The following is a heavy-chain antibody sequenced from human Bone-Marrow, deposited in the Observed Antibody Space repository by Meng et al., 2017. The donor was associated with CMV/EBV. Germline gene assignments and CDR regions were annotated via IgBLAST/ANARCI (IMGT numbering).Heavy chain of an antibody. Sequence: GGSLRLSCAASGFTFSSYWMSWVRQAPGKGLECVANIKQDGSEKYYVDSVKGRFTISRDNAKNSLYLQMNSLRAEDTAVYYCARGGRGSGYYNYYYGMDVWGQGTTVTVSS. V-gene: IGHV3-7*01. CDR1: GFTFSSYW. CDR3: ARGGRGSGYYNYYYGMDV. CDR2: IKQDGSEK. D-gene: IGHD3-3*01. J-gene: IGHJ6*02.